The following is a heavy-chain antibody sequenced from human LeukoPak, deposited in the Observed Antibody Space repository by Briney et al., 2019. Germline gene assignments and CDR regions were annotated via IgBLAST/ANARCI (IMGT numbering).Heavy chain of an antibody. CDR3: TTVWNCGGDCSDAFDI. Sequence: SGGSLRLSCAASGFSFRNAWMSWVRQAPGKGLEWVGRIKSKTDGGTTDYAAPVKGRFTISRDDSKNTLYLQMNSLKTEDTAVYYCTTVWNCGGDCSDAFDIWGQGTMVTVSS. D-gene: IGHD2-21*02. V-gene: IGHV3-15*01. CDR1: GFSFRNAW. J-gene: IGHJ3*02. CDR2: IKSKTDGGTT.